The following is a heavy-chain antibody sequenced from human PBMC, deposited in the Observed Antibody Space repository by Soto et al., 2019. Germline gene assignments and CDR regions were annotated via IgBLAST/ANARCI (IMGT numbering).Heavy chain of an antibody. CDR1: GGSVSSECLY. CDR3: ARDQYDFRSGSYYYAMEV. J-gene: IGHJ6*02. Sequence: QVQLQEPGPGLVKPSETLSLTCTVSGGSVSSECLYWSWIRQTPGKGLERIGYIYYTGSTHYNPPLKGRVTMSVDTSRDQVSLRLRSVTRADTAVYYCARDQYDFRSGSYYYAMEVWGQGTKVTGYS. CDR2: IYYTGST. V-gene: IGHV4-61*01. D-gene: IGHD3-3*01.